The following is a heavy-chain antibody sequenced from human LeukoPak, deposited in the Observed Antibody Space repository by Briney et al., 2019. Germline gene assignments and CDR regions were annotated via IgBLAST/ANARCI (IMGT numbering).Heavy chain of an antibody. J-gene: IGHJ4*02. Sequence: ASVKVSCKASGYSFTSYYIHWVRQAPGQGLEWLGIINCSGGSTSYAQKFQGRVTMTRDKSINTVYMELSSLRSDDTAIYYCARVPSWTYFDYWGQGTLVTVSS. CDR2: INCSGGST. D-gene: IGHD1-1*01. CDR1: GYSFTSYY. V-gene: IGHV1-46*01. CDR3: ARVPSWTYFDY.